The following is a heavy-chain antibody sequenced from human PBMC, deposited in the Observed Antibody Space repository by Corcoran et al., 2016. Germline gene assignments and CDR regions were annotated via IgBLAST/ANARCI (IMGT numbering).Heavy chain of an antibody. CDR2: ISYDGSNK. V-gene: IGHV3-30*18. D-gene: IGHD2-15*01. J-gene: IGHJ4*02. Sequence: QVQLVESGGGVVQPGRSLRLSCAASGFTFSSYGMHWVRQAPGKGLEWVAVISYDGSNKYYADSVKGRFTISRDNSKNTLYLQMNSLRAEETAVYYCAKEGDIVVVVAALDYWGQGTLVTVSS. CDR3: AKEGDIVVVVAALDY. CDR1: GFTFSSYG.